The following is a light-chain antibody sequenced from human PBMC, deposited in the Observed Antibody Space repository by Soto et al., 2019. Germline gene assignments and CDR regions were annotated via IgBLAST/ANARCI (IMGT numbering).Light chain of an antibody. V-gene: IGLV2-14*01. Sequence: QSVLTQPASVSGSPGQSITIACTGTNRDVGSYNLVSWYQQRPGEAPKLIISEVRNRPSGISYRFTGSKSGNTASLTISGLQAEDEADYYCSSYTTTSTLVFGGRTKVTVL. CDR3: SSYTTTSTLV. CDR1: NRDVGSYNL. CDR2: EVR. J-gene: IGLJ3*02.